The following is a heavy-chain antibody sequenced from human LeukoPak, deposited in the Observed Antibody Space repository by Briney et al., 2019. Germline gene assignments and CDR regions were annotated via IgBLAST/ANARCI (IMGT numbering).Heavy chain of an antibody. CDR2: FYSSVST. D-gene: IGHD3-16*01. CDR1: GGSIRSYY. J-gene: IGHJ1*01. Sequence: SEALSLTCSVSGGSIRSYYWSWIRQPAGKGLEWIGRFYSSVSTIYNPSLNSRVTMSVDTSKNLFFLNLTSVTAADTAVYFCVREKLYVGSWGFQHWGQGALVSLSS. V-gene: IGHV4-4*07. CDR3: VREKLYVGSWGFQH.